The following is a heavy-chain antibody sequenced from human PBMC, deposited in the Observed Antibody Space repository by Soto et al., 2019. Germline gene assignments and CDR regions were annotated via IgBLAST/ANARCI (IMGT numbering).Heavy chain of an antibody. J-gene: IGHJ1*01. CDR1: GYIFTPSS. V-gene: IGHV1-46*01. CDR2: ANPSGGST. CDR3: AREENCSDGICYSEYFQR. Sequence: QVQLVQSGAEVKKPGASVKVSCKASGYIFTPSSMHWVRQAPGQGLEWMVFANPSGGSTNYAPKFQGRITMTRDTSTSTVYMDLSSLTSEDTAVYYCAREENCSDGICYSEYFQRWGQGTLVTVSS. D-gene: IGHD2-15*01.